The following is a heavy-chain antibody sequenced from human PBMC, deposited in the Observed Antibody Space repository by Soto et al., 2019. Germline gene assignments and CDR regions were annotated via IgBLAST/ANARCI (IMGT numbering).Heavy chain of an antibody. Sequence: PGGSLRLSCASSGLTFSSYWMSWVRQAPGKGLEWVANIKQDGSEKYYVDSVKGRFTISRDNAKNSLYLQMNSLRAEDTAVYYCAKQRTYYPNWGQGTLVTVSS. J-gene: IGHJ4*02. D-gene: IGHD3-10*01. CDR1: GLTFSSYW. CDR3: AKQRTYYPN. CDR2: IKQDGSEK. V-gene: IGHV3-7*01.